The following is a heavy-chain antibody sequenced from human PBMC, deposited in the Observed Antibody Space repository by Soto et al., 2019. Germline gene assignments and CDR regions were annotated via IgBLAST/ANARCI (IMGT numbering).Heavy chain of an antibody. CDR1: GFTFSSYG. CDR3: AKEGGFSKPFDY. CDR2: ISGDGERT. V-gene: IGHV3-23*01. J-gene: IGHJ4*02. Sequence: GRSLRLSCAAFGFTFSSYGMNWVRQAPGKGLEWVSAISGDGERTYYPDSLKGRSTISRDNSHNTLFLQMNSLSVEDTALYYCAKEGGFSKPFDYWGQGTLVTVSS. D-gene: IGHD3-3*01.